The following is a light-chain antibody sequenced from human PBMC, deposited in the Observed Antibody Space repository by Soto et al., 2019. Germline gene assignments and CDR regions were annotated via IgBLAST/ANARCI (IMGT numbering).Light chain of an antibody. CDR2: KAS. CDR1: QSISSW. J-gene: IGKJ4*01. CDR3: QQYNSYPLT. V-gene: IGKV1-5*03. Sequence: DIPMTQSPSTLSASVGDRVTITCRASQSISSWLAWNKQKPGKAPKLLIYKASSLESGVPSRFSGSGSGTEFTLTISSRQPDDFATYYCQQYNSYPLTFGGGTRVEIK.